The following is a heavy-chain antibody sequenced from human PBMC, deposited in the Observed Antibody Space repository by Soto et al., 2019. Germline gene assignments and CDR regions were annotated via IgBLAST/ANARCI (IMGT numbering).Heavy chain of an antibody. Sequence: PSETLSLTCSVSGGSISSYYWSWIRQPPGKGLEWIGYIYYSGNTNYNPSLKSRVTISVDTSKNQVSLKLSSVTAADTAVYYCAREEAGTFDYWGQGTLVTVSS. V-gene: IGHV4-59*01. CDR3: AREEAGTFDY. J-gene: IGHJ4*02. CDR2: IYYSGNT. CDR1: GGSISSYY. D-gene: IGHD6-13*01.